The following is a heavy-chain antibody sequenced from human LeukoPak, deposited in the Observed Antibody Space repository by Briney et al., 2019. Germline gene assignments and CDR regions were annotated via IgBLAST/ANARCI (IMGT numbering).Heavy chain of an antibody. Sequence: ASVKVSCKASGYTFTGYYMHWVRQAPGQGLEWMGWINPNSGGTNYAQKFQGRVTMTRDTSISTAYMELSRLRSDDTAVYYCARERIIEWDLLYYFDYWGQGTLVTVSS. CDR1: GYTFTGYY. D-gene: IGHD1-26*01. V-gene: IGHV1-2*02. CDR3: ARERIIEWDLLYYFDY. J-gene: IGHJ4*02. CDR2: INPNSGGT.